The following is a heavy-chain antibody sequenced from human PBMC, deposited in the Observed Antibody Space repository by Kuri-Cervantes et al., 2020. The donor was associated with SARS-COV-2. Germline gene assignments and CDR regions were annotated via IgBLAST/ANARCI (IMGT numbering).Heavy chain of an antibody. CDR1: GYSISSGYY. CDR2: IYYSGST. J-gene: IGHJ4*02. V-gene: IGHV4-38-2*02. D-gene: IGHD2-21*01. CDR3: ARGGVVPVSFDY. Sequence: ESLKISCTVSGYSISSGYYWGWIRQPPGKGLEWIGSIYYSGSTYYNPSLKSRVTISVDTSKNQFSLKLSSVTAADTAVYYCARGGVVPVSFDYWGQGTLVTVSS.